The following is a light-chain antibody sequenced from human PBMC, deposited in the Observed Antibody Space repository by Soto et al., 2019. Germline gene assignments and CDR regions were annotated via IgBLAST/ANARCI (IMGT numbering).Light chain of an antibody. CDR2: DAS. Sequence: DIQMTQSPSTLSASVGDRVTITCRASQSISSWLAWYQQKPGKAPKLLIYDASSLESGVPSRFSGSGSGTEFTLTISSLQPDDFATYYCQQYNGDWTFGQGTKVEIK. CDR3: QQYNGDWT. J-gene: IGKJ1*01. CDR1: QSISSW. V-gene: IGKV1-5*01.